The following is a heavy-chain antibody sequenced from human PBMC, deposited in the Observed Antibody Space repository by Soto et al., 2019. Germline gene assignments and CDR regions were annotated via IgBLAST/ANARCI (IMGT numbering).Heavy chain of an antibody. D-gene: IGHD1-20*01. J-gene: IGHJ6*02. CDR2: ISAYNGNT. CDR3: ARTFSVWTNYYYYGMDV. CDR1: GYTFTSYG. V-gene: IGHV1-18*04. Sequence: ASVKVSCKASGYTFTSYGISWVPQAPGQGLEWMGWISAYNGNTNYAQKLQGRVTMTTDTSTSTAYMELRSLRSDDTAVYYCARTFSVWTNYYYYGMDVWGQGTTVTVSS.